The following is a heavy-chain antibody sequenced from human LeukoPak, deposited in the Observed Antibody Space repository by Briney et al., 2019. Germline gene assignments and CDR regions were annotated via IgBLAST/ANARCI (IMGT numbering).Heavy chain of an antibody. CDR3: AIGYCSGGSCYPHDY. CDR1: GYTFTGYY. V-gene: IGHV1-2*02. J-gene: IGHJ4*02. Sequence: GASVKVSCKASGYTFTGYYMHWVRQAPGQGLEWRGWINPHSGGTNYAQKFQGRVTMTRDTSISTAYMELSRLRSDVTDVYYCAIGYCSGGSCYPHDYWGQGTLVTVSS. CDR2: INPHSGGT. D-gene: IGHD2-15*01.